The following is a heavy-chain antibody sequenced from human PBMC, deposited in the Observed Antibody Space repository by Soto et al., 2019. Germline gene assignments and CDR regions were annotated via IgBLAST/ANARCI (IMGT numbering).Heavy chain of an antibody. V-gene: IGHV5-51*01. CDR1: GYNFITYW. Sequence: GETLKISCKVSGYNFITYWIGWVRQMPGKGLEWMGIIYPGDSDTRYSPSFQGQVTISADKSISTAYLQWTSLKASDTAMYFCARIRGTGDPLDYWGQGTLVTVYS. D-gene: IGHD7-27*01. J-gene: IGHJ4*02. CDR2: IYPGDSDT. CDR3: ARIRGTGDPLDY.